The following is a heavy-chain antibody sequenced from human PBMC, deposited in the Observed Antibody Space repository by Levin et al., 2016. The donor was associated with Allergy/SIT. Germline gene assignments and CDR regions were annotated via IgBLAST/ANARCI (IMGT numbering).Heavy chain of an antibody. D-gene: IGHD3-22*01. Sequence: GSLRLSCAVYGGSFSGYYWSWIRQPPGKGLEWIGEINHSGSTNYNPSLKSRVTISVDTSKNQFSLKLSSVTAADTAVYYCAADRSGHAIDPWGQGTLVTVSS. CDR3: AADRSGHAIDP. J-gene: IGHJ5*02. CDR1: GGSFSGYY. V-gene: IGHV4-34*01. CDR2: INHSGST.